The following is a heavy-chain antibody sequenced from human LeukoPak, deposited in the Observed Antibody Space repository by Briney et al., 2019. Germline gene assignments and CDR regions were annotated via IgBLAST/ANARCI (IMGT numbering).Heavy chain of an antibody. V-gene: IGHV4-4*07. J-gene: IGHJ5*02. D-gene: IGHD6-25*01. CDR2: INTSGST. CDR1: GGSISSYY. Sequence: PSETLSLTCTASGGSISSYYWTWIRQSAGKGLEWIGRINTSGSTNYNPSLRSRVTMTVNTSKNQFSLNLTSVTAADTAVYSCPREGGDPRWLDPWGQGTLVTVSS. CDR3: PREGGDPRWLDP.